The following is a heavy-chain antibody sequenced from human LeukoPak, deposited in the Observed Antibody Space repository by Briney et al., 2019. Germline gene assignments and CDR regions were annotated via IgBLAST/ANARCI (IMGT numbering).Heavy chain of an antibody. D-gene: IGHD5-12*01. V-gene: IGHV1-18*01. CDR2: ISGYNGNA. CDR3: ARDIVATTINYYYYYYMDV. Sequence: ASVKVSCKASGGTFSSYAISWVRQAPGQGLEWMGWISGYNGNANYAQKLQGRVTMTTDTSTSTAYMELRSLRSDDTAVYYCARDIVATTINYYYYYYMDVWGKGTTVTVSS. J-gene: IGHJ6*03. CDR1: GGTFSSYA.